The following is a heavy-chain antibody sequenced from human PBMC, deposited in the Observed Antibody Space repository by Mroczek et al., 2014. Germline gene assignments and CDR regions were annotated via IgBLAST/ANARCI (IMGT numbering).Heavy chain of an antibody. J-gene: IGHJ6*03. CDR1: GGSISSGGYS. Sequence: QVQLQESGSGLVKPSQTLSLTCAVSGGSISSGGYSWSWIRQPPGKGLEWIGYIYHSGSTYYNPSLKSRVTISVDRSKNQFSLKLSSVTAADTAVYYCARSYCSGGSCYSARFPYYYYMDVWGKGPRSPSP. D-gene: IGHD2-15*01. V-gene: IGHV4-30-2*01. CDR2: IYHSGST. CDR3: ARSYCSGGSCYSARFPYYYYMDV.